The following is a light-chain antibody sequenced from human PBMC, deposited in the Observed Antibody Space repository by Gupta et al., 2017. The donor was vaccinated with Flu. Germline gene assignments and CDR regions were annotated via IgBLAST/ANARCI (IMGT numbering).Light chain of an antibody. CDR3: TSRTSGSTHHV. CDR1: NRDSRGYNY. Sequence: SNSASITSNRDSRGYNYVCWYQQNPGKAPKLVIYDISNRSSGVTDRFSGSNSGNTASLTITGLQAEDEADYFCTSRTSGSTHHVFGAGTKVTVL. V-gene: IGLV2-14*03. CDR2: DIS. J-gene: IGLJ1*01.